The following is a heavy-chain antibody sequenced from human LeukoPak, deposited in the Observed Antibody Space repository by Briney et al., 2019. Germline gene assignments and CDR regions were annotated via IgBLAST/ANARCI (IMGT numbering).Heavy chain of an antibody. V-gene: IGHV3-74*01. CDR1: GFTFSSYW. Sequence: HPGGSLRRYCAASGFTFSSYWMHWLRQAPGKGLVWVSRINSDGSSTSYADSVKGRFTISRDNAKNTLYLQMNSLRAEDTAVYYGARDPTDSGSYDWGQGTLVTVSS. CDR3: ARDPTDSGSYD. J-gene: IGHJ4*02. CDR2: INSDGSST. D-gene: IGHD1-26*01.